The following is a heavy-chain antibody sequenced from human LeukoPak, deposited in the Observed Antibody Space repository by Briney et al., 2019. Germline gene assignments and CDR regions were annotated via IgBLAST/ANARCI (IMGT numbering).Heavy chain of an antibody. CDR3: ARWVPNCSSTSCESGYFDY. CDR1: GGSFSSYY. J-gene: IGHJ4*02. D-gene: IGHD2-2*01. V-gene: IGHV4-4*07. Sequence: SETLSLTCTVSGGSFSSYYWSWIRQPAGKGLEWIGRIYTSGSTNYNPSLKSRVTMSVDTSKNQFSLKLSSVTAADTAVYYCARWVPNCSSTSCESGYFDYWGQGTLVTVSS. CDR2: IYTSGST.